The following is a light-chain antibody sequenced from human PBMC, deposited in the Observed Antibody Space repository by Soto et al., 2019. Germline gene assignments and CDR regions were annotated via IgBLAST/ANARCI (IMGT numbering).Light chain of an antibody. CDR1: QSVSSSY. Sequence: EIVLTQSPGTLSLSPGERATLSCRASQSVSSSYLAWYQQKPGQAPGLLIYGASNRATGIPDRFSVSESGTDFTLNISRLEPEDFAVYYCQHYGTSALFGPGTKVDIK. J-gene: IGKJ3*01. CDR3: QHYGTSAL. V-gene: IGKV3-20*01. CDR2: GAS.